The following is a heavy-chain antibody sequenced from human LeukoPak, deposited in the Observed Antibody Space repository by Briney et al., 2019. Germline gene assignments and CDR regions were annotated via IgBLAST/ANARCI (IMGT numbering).Heavy chain of an antibody. Sequence: SETLSLTCSVSGASIHNNNVYWAWIRQPPGMGLEWIGTISYSGSTSYDPSLKSRVTISADTPRNQFSLKLTSVTAADTAVYFCASGRNDFDIRGYYLGLWGQGTLVTVSS. V-gene: IGHV4-39*07. CDR1: GASIHNNNVY. CDR3: ASGRNDFDIRGYYLGL. D-gene: IGHD3-22*01. J-gene: IGHJ4*02. CDR2: ISYSGST.